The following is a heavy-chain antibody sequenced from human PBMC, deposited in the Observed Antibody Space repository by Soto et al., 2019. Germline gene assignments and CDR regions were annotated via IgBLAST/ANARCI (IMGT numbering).Heavy chain of an antibody. J-gene: IGHJ4*02. V-gene: IGHV3-23*01. CDR2: ISGSGGST. CDR1: GFTFSSYA. D-gene: IGHD6-19*01. Sequence: GGSLRLSCAASGFTFSSYAMSWVRQAPGKGLEWVSAISGSGGSTYYADSVKGRFTISRDNSKNTLYLQMNSLRAEDTAVYYCAKDPIAVLGGGRETNFDYWGQGTLVTVSS. CDR3: AKDPIAVLGGGRETNFDY.